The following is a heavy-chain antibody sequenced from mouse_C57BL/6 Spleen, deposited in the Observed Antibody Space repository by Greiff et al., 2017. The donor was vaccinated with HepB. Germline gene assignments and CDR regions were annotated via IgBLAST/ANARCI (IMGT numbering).Heavy chain of an antibody. V-gene: IGHV1-72*01. J-gene: IGHJ3*01. CDR1: GYTFTSYW. CDR3: ARIYDGYYLFAY. Sequence: QVQLKQPGAELVKPGASVKLSCKASGYTFTSYWMHWVKQRPGRGLEWIGRIDPNSGGTKYNEKFKSKATLTVDKPSSTAYMQLSSLTSEDSAVYYCARIYDGYYLFAYWGQGTLVTVSA. D-gene: IGHD2-3*01. CDR2: IDPNSGGT.